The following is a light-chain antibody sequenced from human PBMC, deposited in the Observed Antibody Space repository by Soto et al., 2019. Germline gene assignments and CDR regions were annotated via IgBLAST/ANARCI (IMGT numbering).Light chain of an antibody. Sequence: QSALTQPASVSGSPGQSITISCTGTSSDVGDYKYVSWYQKHPGKAPKALIYEVSNRPSGGSNRFSGSKSGNTASLTISGLQAEDEADYYCSSYTTSNTLVFGPGTKLTVL. J-gene: IGLJ1*01. CDR2: EVS. CDR1: SSDVGDYKY. CDR3: SSYTTSNTLV. V-gene: IGLV2-14*01.